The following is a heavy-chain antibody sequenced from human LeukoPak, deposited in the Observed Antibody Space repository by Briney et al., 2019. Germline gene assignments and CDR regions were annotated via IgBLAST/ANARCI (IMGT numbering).Heavy chain of an antibody. CDR3: ARRFDP. Sequence: ASETLSLTCTVSGGSISSSSYYWGWIRQSPGKGLEWIGSIYYSGSTYYNPSLKSRVTISVDTSKNQFSLKLSSVTAADTAVYYCARRFDPWGQGTLVTVSS. CDR1: GGSISSSSYY. J-gene: IGHJ5*02. CDR2: IYYSGST. V-gene: IGHV4-39*01.